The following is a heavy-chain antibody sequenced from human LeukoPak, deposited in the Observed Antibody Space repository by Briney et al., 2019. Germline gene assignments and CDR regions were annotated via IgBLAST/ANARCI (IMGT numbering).Heavy chain of an antibody. CDR3: ASDVASERDGYHYAY. D-gene: IGHD5-24*01. CDR2: INPNSGGT. CDR1: RYTFSGYY. Sequence: ASVKVSCKASRYTFSGYYMEWVLQAPGQGLEWMGWINPNSGGTNYAQKFQGRVTMTRDTSISTAYMELSRLRSDDTAVYYCASDVASERDGYHYAYWGQGTLVTVSS. V-gene: IGHV1-2*02. J-gene: IGHJ4*02.